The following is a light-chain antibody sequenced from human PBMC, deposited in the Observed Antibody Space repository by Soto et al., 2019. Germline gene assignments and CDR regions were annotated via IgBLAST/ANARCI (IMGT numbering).Light chain of an antibody. CDR3: QQSYSILT. Sequence: DIQMTQSPSSLSASVGDRVTITCRASQSISNYLNWYQQKPGKAPKLLIYAASSLQSGVPSRFSGSGSGTDFTLTISSLQPEDFATYYCQQSYSILTFGQGTKVEIK. CDR1: QSISNY. V-gene: IGKV1-39*01. CDR2: AAS. J-gene: IGKJ1*01.